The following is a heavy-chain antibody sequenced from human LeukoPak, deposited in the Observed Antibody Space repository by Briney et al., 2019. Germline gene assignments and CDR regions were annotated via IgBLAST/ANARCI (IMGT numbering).Heavy chain of an antibody. CDR1: GFTFSNYW. D-gene: IGHD3-16*01. CDR2: IKQDGSEK. J-gene: IGHJ4*02. CDR3: ARSSWGDYVRGPYFDY. Sequence: GGSLRLSCAASGFTFSNYWMTWVRQAPGKGLEWVANIKQDGSEKYYVDSVKGRFTISRDNAKNSLYLQMNSLRAEDTAVYYCARSSWGDYVRGPYFDYWGQGTLVTVSS. V-gene: IGHV3-7*01.